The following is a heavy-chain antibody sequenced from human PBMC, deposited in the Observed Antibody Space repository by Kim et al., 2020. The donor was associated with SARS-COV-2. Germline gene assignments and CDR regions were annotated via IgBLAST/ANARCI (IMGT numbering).Heavy chain of an antibody. V-gene: IGHV4-38-2*02. CDR3: ARDRSTSMFLASYYFGMDV. J-gene: IGHJ6*02. D-gene: IGHD3-10*02. Sequence: SETLSLTCTVSGYSISSGYYWGWIRQPPGKGLEWIGSIYHSGSTYYNLSLKSRVTISVDTSKNQFSLKLTSVTAADTAVYYCARDRSTSMFLASYYFGMDVWGQGTTVTVSS. CDR2: IYHSGST. CDR1: GYSISSGYY.